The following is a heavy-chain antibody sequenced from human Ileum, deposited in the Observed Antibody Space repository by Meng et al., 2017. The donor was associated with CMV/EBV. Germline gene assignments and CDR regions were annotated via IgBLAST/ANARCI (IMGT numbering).Heavy chain of an antibody. CDR2: IRYDGSTT. J-gene: IGHJ3*02. V-gene: IGHV3-30*02. CDR1: GFTFSDYG. Sequence: GESLKISCAASGFTFSDYGMHWVRQAPGKGLEWVTFIRYDGSTTYYADSVKSRFTISRDNSKNTLYLQMNSLRAEDTAVYYCAKDLSSLNTAFGAFDIWGQGTMVTVSS. CDR3: AKDLSSLNTAFGAFDI. D-gene: IGHD5-18*01.